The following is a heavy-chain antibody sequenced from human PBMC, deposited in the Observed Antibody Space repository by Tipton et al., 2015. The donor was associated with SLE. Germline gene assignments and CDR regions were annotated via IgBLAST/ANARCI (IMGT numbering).Heavy chain of an antibody. CDR1: GFTFSSYS. Sequence: SLRLSCAASGFTFSSYSMNWVRQAPGKGLEWVSYISSSSSTIYYADSVKGRFTISRDNAKNSLYLQMNSLRDEDTAVYYCAGGTGDGYLSYFDYWGQGTLVTVSS. CDR2: ISSSSSTI. D-gene: IGHD5-24*01. V-gene: IGHV3-48*02. J-gene: IGHJ4*02. CDR3: AGGTGDGYLSYFDY.